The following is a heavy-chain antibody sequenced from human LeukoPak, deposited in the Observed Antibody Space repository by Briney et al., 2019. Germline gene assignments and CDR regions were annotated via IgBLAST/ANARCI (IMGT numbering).Heavy chain of an antibody. CDR2: ISGDGGSR. CDR3: AKLGTLGGSQTDF. V-gene: IGHV3-23*01. D-gene: IGHD1-26*01. CDR1: GFTFSTYA. Sequence: GGSLRLSGADSGFTFSTYAMTWVRQAPGKGLEWVSSISGDGGSRYYADSVKGRFTISRDNSKYTLYLQMSSLRVEDTAVYYCAKLGTLGGSQTDFWGQGTLVAVSS. J-gene: IGHJ4*02.